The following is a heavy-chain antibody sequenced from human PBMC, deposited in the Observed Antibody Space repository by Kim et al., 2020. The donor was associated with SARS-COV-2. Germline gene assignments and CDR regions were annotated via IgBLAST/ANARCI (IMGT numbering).Heavy chain of an antibody. J-gene: IGHJ4*02. Sequence: GGSLRLSCAASGFIFDDYSMHWVRQAPGKALEWVSLITADGGTTFYADSVKVRFTISRDNTRGSLYLQMNNLRADDSALYHCANLRGTSGGYDSWGQGTL. V-gene: IGHV3-43*02. D-gene: IGHD6-19*01. CDR3: ANLRGTSGGYDS. CDR2: ITADGGTT. CDR1: GFIFDDYS.